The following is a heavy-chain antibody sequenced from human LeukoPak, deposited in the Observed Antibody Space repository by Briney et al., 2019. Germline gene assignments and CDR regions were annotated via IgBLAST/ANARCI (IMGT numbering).Heavy chain of an antibody. Sequence: GGSLRLSCAASGFTFSDHYMDWVRQAPGKGLEWVGRTRKKVNSYTTEYAASVKGRFTISRDDSKNSLYLQMNSLKTEDTAVYYCARSYGSGTYPFDHWGQGTLVTVSS. D-gene: IGHD3-10*01. V-gene: IGHV3-72*01. CDR1: GFTFSDHY. J-gene: IGHJ4*02. CDR2: TRKKVNSYTT. CDR3: ARSYGSGTYPFDH.